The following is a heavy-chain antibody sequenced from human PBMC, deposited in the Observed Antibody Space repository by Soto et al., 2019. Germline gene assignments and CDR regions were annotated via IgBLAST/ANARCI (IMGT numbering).Heavy chain of an antibody. J-gene: IGHJ4*02. CDR3: ARRLSPLDPYYFDY. CDR2: IYPGDSDT. CDR1: GYSFTTYW. Sequence: PGESLKIFCKGSGYSFTTYWIAWVRQMPGKGLEWMGIIYPGDSDTRYSPSFQGQVTISADKSISTAYLQWSSLKASDTAMYYCARRLSPLDPYYFDYWGQGTLVTVSS. V-gene: IGHV5-51*01.